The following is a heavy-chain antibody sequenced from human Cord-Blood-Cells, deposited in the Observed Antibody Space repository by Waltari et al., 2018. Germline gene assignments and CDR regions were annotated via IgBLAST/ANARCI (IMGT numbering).Heavy chain of an antibody. V-gene: IGHV4-39*01. CDR2: FYNSGST. CDR1: AGSISSSSYY. J-gene: IGHJ4*02. CDR3: ARHHSSAAGNFDY. Sequence: QLQLQESGPGLLQPSETLSLTCTVYAGSISSSSYYWCWSRQRPGKGLEWIGSFYNSGSTYYNPSLKSRVTISVDTSKNSFSLKLSSVTAADTAVYYCARHHSSAAGNFDYWGQGTLVTVSS. D-gene: IGHD6-13*01.